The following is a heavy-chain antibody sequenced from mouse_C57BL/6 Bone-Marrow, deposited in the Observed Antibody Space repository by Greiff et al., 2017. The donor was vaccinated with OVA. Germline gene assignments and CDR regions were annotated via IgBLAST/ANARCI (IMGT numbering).Heavy chain of an antibody. J-gene: IGHJ3*01. CDR2: IHPNSGGT. V-gene: IGHV1-64*01. CDR3: ARSVAY. CDR1: GYTFTSYW. Sequence: QVQLQQPGAELVKPGASVKLSCKASGYTFTSYWMHWVKQRPGQGLEWIGMIHPNSGGTNYNEKFKGKATLTVDQSSSTAYMQLSSLTSEDSAVYYCARSVAYWGQGTLVTVSA.